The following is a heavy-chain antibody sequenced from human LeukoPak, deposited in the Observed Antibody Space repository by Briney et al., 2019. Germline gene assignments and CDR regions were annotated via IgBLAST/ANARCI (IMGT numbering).Heavy chain of an antibody. J-gene: IGHJ4*02. CDR3: ARDRVEYSSSQADY. CDR2: MNPNSGNT. Sequence: GASVKVSCKASGYTFTSYDINWVRQATGQGLEWMGWMNPNSGNTGYAQKFQGRGTMTRNTSISTAYMELSSLRSEDTAVYYCARDRVEYSSSQADYWGQGTLVTVSS. V-gene: IGHV1-8*01. CDR1: GYTFTSYD. D-gene: IGHD6-6*01.